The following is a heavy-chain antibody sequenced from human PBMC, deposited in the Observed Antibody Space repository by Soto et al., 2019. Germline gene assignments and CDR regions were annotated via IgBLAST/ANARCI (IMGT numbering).Heavy chain of an antibody. CDR1: GGSFSGYY. D-gene: IGHD6-13*01. CDR3: ARGSSWSYYYYYGMDV. J-gene: IGHJ6*02. V-gene: IGHV4-34*01. Sequence: SETLSLTCAVYGGSFSGYYWSWIRQPPGKGLEWIGEINHSGSTNYNPSLKSRVTISVDTSKNQFSLKLSSVTAADTAVYYCARGSSWSYYYYYGMDVWGQGTTVTVSS. CDR2: INHSGST.